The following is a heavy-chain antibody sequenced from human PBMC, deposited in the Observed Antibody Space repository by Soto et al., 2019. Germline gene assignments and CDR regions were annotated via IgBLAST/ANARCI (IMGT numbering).Heavy chain of an antibody. V-gene: IGHV4-39*01. CDR2: IYYSGST. J-gene: IGHJ4*02. Sequence: SETLSLTCTVSGGSISSSSYYWGWIRQPPGKGLEWIGSIYYSGSTYYNPSLKSRVTISVDTSKNQFSLKLSSVTAADTAVYYCARLRPIVGATRGDYWGQGTLVTVSS. CDR3: ARLRPIVGATRGDY. CDR1: GGSISSSSYY. D-gene: IGHD1-26*01.